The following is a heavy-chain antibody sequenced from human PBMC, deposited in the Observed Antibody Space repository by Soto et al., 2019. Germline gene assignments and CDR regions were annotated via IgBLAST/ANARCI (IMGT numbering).Heavy chain of an antibody. CDR3: ASAYCSGGSCRYYFDY. J-gene: IGHJ4*02. D-gene: IGHD2-15*01. CDR1: GYSFTSYW. V-gene: IGHV5-51*01. CDR2: IYPGDSDT. Sequence: GESLKISCKGSGYSFTSYWIGWVRQMPGKGLEWMGIIYPGDSDTRYSPSFQGQVTISADKSISTAYLQWSSLKASDTAMYYCASAYCSGGSCRYYFDYWGQGTLVTVSS.